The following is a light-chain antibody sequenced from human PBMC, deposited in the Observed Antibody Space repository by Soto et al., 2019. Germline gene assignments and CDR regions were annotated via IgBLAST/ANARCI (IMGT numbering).Light chain of an antibody. CDR2: ENS. V-gene: IGLV2-14*01. CDR3: GSYTVHSTGV. Sequence: QSALTQPASVSGSPGQSITISCAGAYNYVSWYQHHPGRAPKLIIYENSNRPSGVSNRFSGSKSGNTASLTISGLQAEDEADYHCGSYTVHSTGVFGGGTKVTVL. CDR1: AYNY. J-gene: IGLJ3*02.